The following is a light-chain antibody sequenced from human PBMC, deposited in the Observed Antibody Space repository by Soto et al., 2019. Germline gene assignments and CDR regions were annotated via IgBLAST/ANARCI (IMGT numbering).Light chain of an antibody. V-gene: IGKV1-27*01. J-gene: IGKJ2*01. CDR3: QKYNSALYT. CDR2: AAS. Sequence: DIQMTQSPSSLSASVGDRVTITCRAIQGISNYLAWYQQKPGKVPKLLIYAASTLQSGVPSRFSGSGSGTDVTITISSLQPEDVATYYCQKYNSALYTFGQGTKLEIK. CDR1: QGISNY.